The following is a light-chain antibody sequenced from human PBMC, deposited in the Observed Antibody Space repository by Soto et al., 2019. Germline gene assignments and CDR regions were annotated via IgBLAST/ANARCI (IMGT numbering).Light chain of an antibody. J-gene: IGLJ1*01. V-gene: IGLV2-14*01. CDR1: SSDVGGYNY. CDR3: SSYTSSSTYV. Sequence: QCVLTQPASVAGSPGQSIAISCIGSSSDVGGYNYVSWHQQHPGKAPKVVIYDVSNRPSGVSDRFSGSKSGNTASLTISGLQAEDEADYYCSSYTSSSTYVFGTGTKVTVL. CDR2: DVS.